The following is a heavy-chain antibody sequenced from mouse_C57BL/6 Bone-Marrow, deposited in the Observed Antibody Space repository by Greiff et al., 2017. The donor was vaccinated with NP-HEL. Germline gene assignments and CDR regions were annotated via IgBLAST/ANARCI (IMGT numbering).Heavy chain of an antibody. J-gene: IGHJ2*01. CDR1: GYTFTDYY. CDR3: AREGIYYYGSSYFDY. D-gene: IGHD1-1*01. V-gene: IGHV1-26*01. Sequence: VQLKQSGPELVKPGASVKISCKASGYTFTDYYMNWVKQSHGKSLEWIGDINPNNGGTSYNQKFKGKATLTVDKSSSTAYMELRSLTSEDSAVYYCAREGIYYYGSSYFDYWGQGTTLTVSS. CDR2: INPNNGGT.